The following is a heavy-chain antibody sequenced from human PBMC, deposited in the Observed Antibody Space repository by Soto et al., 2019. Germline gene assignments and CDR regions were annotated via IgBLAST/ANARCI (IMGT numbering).Heavy chain of an antibody. CDR2: IIPMFAAS. D-gene: IGHD2-15*01. J-gene: IGHJ4*02. CDR3: ARGGIVAVPAALSSYHDYTNYRFDS. Sequence: QVQLAQSGAEVRKPGSSVKVSCGASGGSFSDFAFSWVRQAPGQGLEWMGGIIPMFAASKYAQRFQDRVTITADVSPNTGYLALRSLTPDDTATYYCARGGIVAVPAALSSYHDYTNYRFDSWGQGTLVTVSS. CDR1: GGSFSDFA. V-gene: IGHV1-69*01.